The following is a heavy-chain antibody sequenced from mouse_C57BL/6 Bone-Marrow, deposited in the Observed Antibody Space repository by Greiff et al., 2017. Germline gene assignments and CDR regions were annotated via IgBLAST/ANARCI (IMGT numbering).Heavy chain of an antibody. J-gene: IGHJ2*01. CDR3: ARPHYYSSSRDY. V-gene: IGHV1-64*01. D-gene: IGHD1-1*01. CDR1: GYTFTSYW. CDR2: IHPNSGST. Sequence: QVQLQQPGAELVKPGASVKLSCKASGYTFTSYWMHWVKQRPGQGLEWIGMIHPNSGSTNYNEKFKSKATLTVDKSSSTAYMQLSSLTSEDSAVYYCARPHYYSSSRDYWGQGTTLTVSS.